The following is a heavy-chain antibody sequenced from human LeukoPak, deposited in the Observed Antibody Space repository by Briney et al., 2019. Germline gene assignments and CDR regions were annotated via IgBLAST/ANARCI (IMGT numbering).Heavy chain of an antibody. CDR1: GFTFSSYA. Sequence: AGGSLRLSCAASGFTFSSYAMSWVRQAPGKGLEWVSAISGSGCSTYYADSVKGRFTISRDNSKNTLYLQMNSLRAEDTAVYYCAKDRITMVRGAPEYYFDYWGQGTLVTVSS. J-gene: IGHJ4*02. D-gene: IGHD3-10*01. V-gene: IGHV3-23*01. CDR3: AKDRITMVRGAPEYYFDY. CDR2: ISGSGCST.